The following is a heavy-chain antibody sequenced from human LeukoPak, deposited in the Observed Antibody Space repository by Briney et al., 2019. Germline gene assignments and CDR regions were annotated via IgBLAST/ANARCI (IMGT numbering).Heavy chain of an antibody. CDR2: MNPNSGNT. CDR1: GYTFTSYD. V-gene: IGHV1-8*03. CDR3: ARGRYSGYDYFDY. J-gene: IGHJ4*02. D-gene: IGHD5-12*01. Sequence: GASVKVSCKASGYTFTSYDINWVRQAPGQRLEWMGWMNPNSGNTGYAQKFQRRVTITRNTSISTAYMELSSLRSEDTAVYYCARGRYSGYDYFDYWGQGTLVTVSS.